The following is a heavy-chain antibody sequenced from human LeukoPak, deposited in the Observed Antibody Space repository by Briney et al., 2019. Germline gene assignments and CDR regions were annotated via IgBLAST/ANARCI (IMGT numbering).Heavy chain of an antibody. Sequence: GASVKVSCKASGYTFTGYYMHWVRQAPGQGLEWMGWINPNSGGTNYAQKFQGRVTMTRNTSISTAYMELSSLRSEDTAVYYCARAKVICSGGSCYCRWFDPWGQGTLVTVSS. CDR3: ARAKVICSGGSCYCRWFDP. CDR2: INPNSGGT. J-gene: IGHJ5*02. CDR1: GYTFTGYY. D-gene: IGHD2-15*01. V-gene: IGHV1-2*02.